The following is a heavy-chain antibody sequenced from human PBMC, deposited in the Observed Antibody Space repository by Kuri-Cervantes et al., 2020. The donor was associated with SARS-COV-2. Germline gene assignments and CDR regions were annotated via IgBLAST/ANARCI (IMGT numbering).Heavy chain of an antibody. J-gene: IGHJ4*02. CDR2: ISAYNGNT. CDR3: ARGRDIVVVPAAIPEGGGFDY. CDR1: GYTFTSYG. Sequence: ASVKVSCKASGYTFTSYGISWVRQAPGQGLEWMGWISAYNGNTNYAQKFQGRVTMTRDTSISTAYMELSRLRSDDTAVYYCARGRDIVVVPAAIPEGGGFDYWGQGTLFT. D-gene: IGHD2-2*01. V-gene: IGHV1-18*01.